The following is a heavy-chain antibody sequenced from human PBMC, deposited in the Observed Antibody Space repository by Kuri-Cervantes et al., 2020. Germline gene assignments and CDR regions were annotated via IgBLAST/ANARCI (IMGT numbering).Heavy chain of an antibody. J-gene: IGHJ6*03. CDR3: ARINWGSGYYYMDV. Sequence: SETLSLTCTVSDGSITSYYWNWIRQPPGKGLEWIGLFSDNGSPKYNPSLKSRVTISVDSSRNQFSLKLKSVTAADTAVYYCARINWGSGYYYMDVWGKGTTVTVSS. CDR2: FSDNGSP. V-gene: IGHV4-59*01. CDR1: DGSITSYY. D-gene: IGHD7-27*01.